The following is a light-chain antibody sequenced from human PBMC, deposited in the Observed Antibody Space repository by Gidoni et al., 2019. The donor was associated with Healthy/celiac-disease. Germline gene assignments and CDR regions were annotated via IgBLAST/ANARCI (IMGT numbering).Light chain of an antibody. CDR1: QSISSY. J-gene: IGKJ3*01. CDR2: AAS. Sequence: DIHMPHSPASLSASVGDRVTITCRASQSISSYLNWYQQKPGKAPKLLIYAASSLQSGVPSRFSGSGSGTDFTLTISRLQPEDFATYYCQQSYSTPFTFGPGTKVDIK. V-gene: IGKV1-39*01. CDR3: QQSYSTPFT.